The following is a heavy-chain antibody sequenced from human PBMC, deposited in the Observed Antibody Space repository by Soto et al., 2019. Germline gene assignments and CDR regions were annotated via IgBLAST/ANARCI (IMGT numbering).Heavy chain of an antibody. J-gene: IGHJ5*02. D-gene: IGHD3-10*01. CDR2: IYHSGST. CDR3: ASLSVTMVRGAAYNWFDP. V-gene: IGHV4-30-2*01. Sequence: SETLSLTCAVSGGSISSGGYSWSWIRQPPGKGLEWIGYIYHSGSTYYNPSLKSRVTISVDRSKNQFSLKLSSVTAADTAVYYCASLSVTMVRGAAYNWFDPWGQGTLVTVSS. CDR1: GGSISSGGYS.